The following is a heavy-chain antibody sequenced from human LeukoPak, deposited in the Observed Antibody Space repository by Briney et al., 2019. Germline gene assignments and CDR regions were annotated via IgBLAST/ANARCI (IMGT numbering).Heavy chain of an antibody. J-gene: IGHJ6*02. CDR3: AKNGRILDV. V-gene: IGHV3-23*01. D-gene: IGHD2-8*01. CDR2: IGANTGDT. CDR1: GTTFNTHG. Sequence: GGSLRLSCAASGTTFNTHGMSWVRQAPGRGPEWVSSIGANTGDTYYAESVKGRFTISRDRSKNTIYLQMSSLRAEDTAVYYCAKNGRILDVRGQGTTVTVSS.